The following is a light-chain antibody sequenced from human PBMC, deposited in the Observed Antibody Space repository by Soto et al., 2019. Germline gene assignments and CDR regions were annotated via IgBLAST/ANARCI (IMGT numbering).Light chain of an antibody. J-gene: IGKJ1*01. CDR1: QSVSNNY. V-gene: IGKV3-20*01. Sequence: EIVLTQSPGTLSLSAGERATLPCRASQSVSNNYLAWYQQKPGQAPWLLIYGASSRASGLPDRFIVSGSRTHFTLTISRMEPEESAVYDCQQYGSSGTFGQVTKVDIK. CDR3: QQYGSSGT. CDR2: GAS.